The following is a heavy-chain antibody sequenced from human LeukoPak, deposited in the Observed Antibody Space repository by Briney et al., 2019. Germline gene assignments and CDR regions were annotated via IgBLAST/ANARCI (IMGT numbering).Heavy chain of an antibody. D-gene: IGHD3-22*01. CDR3: ARDNGVIVGDAFDI. V-gene: IGHV4-39*07. Sequence: SETLSLTCTVSGGSISSSSYYWGWIRQPPGKGLEWIGSIYYSGSTNYNPSLKSRVTISVDTSKNQFSLKLSSVTAADTAVYYCARDNGVIVGDAFDIWGQGTMVTVSS. CDR2: IYYSGST. CDR1: GGSISSSSYY. J-gene: IGHJ3*02.